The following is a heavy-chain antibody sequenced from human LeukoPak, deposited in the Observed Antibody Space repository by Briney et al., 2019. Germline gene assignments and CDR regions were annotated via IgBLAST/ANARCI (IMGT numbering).Heavy chain of an antibody. Sequence: GVSLRLSCAASGFTFSTCAMSWVRQAPGKGLEWVSTISGGGRSTDYADSVKGLFTISRDNSKNTLYLQMDSLRAEDTAVYYCARERYFDYWGQGTLVTVSS. CDR2: ISGGGRST. J-gene: IGHJ4*02. CDR1: GFTFSTCA. V-gene: IGHV3-23*01. CDR3: ARERYFDY.